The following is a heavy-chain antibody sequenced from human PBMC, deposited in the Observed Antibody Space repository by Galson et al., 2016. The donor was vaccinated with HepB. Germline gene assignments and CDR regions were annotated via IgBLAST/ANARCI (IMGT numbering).Heavy chain of an antibody. V-gene: IGHV1-18*01. J-gene: IGHJ6*02. Sequence: SVKVSCKASGYTFINYGISWVRPAPGQGLEWMGWISTYNGNTKYAQNLQDRLTMTTDTPTSTAYMELRSLRYDDTAVYYCVRGGLGVWGQGTTVTVSS. D-gene: IGHD7-27*01. CDR1: GYTFINYG. CDR3: VRGGLGV. CDR2: ISTYNGNT.